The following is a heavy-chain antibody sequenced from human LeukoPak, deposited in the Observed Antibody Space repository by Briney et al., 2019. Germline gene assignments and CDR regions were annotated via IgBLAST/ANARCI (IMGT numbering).Heavy chain of an antibody. D-gene: IGHD3-22*01. CDR2: IYSGGST. Sequence: GGSLRLSCAASGFTFSSYSMSWVRQAPGKGLEWVSVIYSGGSTYYADSVKGRFTISRDTSNNTLYLQMNSLRAEDTAVYYCARDSCYYDSSGFLRPYYFDYWGQGTLVTVSS. V-gene: IGHV3-66*01. J-gene: IGHJ4*02. CDR3: ARDSCYYDSSGFLRPYYFDY. CDR1: GFTFSSYS.